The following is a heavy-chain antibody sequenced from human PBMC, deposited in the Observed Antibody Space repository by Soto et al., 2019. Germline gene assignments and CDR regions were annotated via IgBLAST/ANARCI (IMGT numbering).Heavy chain of an antibody. D-gene: IGHD5-18*01. J-gene: IGHJ4*02. CDR1: GFTFSSYA. CDR2: ISGSGSSA. Sequence: PGGSLRLSCAASGFTFSSYAMNWVRQAPGKGLEWVSAISGSGSSAYYADSVKGRFTISRDNSKNTLYLQMNSLRAEDTAVYYCAKDRLWIQPGYFDYWGQGTLVTVS. V-gene: IGHV3-23*01. CDR3: AKDRLWIQPGYFDY.